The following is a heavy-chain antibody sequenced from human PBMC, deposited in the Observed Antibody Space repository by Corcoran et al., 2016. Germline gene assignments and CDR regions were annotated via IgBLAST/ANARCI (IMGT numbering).Heavy chain of an antibody. CDR2: IYPGDSDT. CDR1: GYIFTTYW. V-gene: IGHV5-51*01. Sequence: EVQLVQSGAEVKKPGESLKISCKGSGYIFTTYWIGWVRQPPGKGLEWMGIIYPGDSDTRYSPSFQGQVTISADKSISTAYLQWSSLKASDTAMYYCARHLVGAATGSPFDYWGQGTLVTVSS. J-gene: IGHJ4*02. CDR3: ARHLVGAATGSPFDY. D-gene: IGHD1-26*01.